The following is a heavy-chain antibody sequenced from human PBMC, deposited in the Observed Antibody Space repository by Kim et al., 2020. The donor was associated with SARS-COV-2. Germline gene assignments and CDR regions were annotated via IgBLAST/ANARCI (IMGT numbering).Heavy chain of an antibody. J-gene: IGHJ6*02. CDR1: GFTFSSYS. Sequence: GGSLRLSCAASGFTFSSYSMNWVRQAPGKGLEWVSSISSSSSDIYYADSVKGRFTISRDNAKNSLYLQMNSLRAEDTAVYYCARDSPDRYYYGMDVWGQGTTVTVSS. CDR2: ISSSSSDI. V-gene: IGHV3-21*01. CDR3: ARDSPDRYYYGMDV.